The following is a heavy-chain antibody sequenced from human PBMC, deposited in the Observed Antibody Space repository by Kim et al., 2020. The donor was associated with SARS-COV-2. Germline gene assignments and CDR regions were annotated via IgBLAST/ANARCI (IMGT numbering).Heavy chain of an antibody. V-gene: IGHV1-46*01. CDR3: ARGAGYYYDSSGYYRNNYFDY. CDR1: GYTFTSYY. CDR2: INPSGGST. Sequence: ASVKVSCKASGYTFTSYYMHWVRQAPGQGLEWMGIINPSGGSTSYAQKFQGRVTMTRDTSTSTVYMELSSLRSEDTAVYYCARGAGYYYDSSGYYRNNYFDYWGQGTLVTVSS. D-gene: IGHD3-22*01. J-gene: IGHJ4*02.